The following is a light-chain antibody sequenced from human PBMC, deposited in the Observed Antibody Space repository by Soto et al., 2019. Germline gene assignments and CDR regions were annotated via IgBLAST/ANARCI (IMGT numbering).Light chain of an antibody. Sequence: QSVLTQPPSASGSPGQSVTISCTGTSSDVGSYNYVSWYQQHPGKAPKLMIYEVSKRPSGVPDRFSGSKSGNTASLTVSGLQAEDEADYYCSSYAGSNNLVFGGGTQL. CDR2: EVS. V-gene: IGLV2-8*01. J-gene: IGLJ3*02. CDR3: SSYAGSNNLV. CDR1: SSDVGSYNY.